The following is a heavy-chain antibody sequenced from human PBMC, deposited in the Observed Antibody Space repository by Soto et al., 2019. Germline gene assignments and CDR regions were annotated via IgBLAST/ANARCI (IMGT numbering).Heavy chain of an antibody. J-gene: IGHJ6*02. CDR1: GFTFSESA. Sequence: GGSLRLSCAASGFTFSESAMHWVRQASGKGLEWVGFIRSKAYGGTTEYAASVKGRFTISRDDSKSIAYLQMNSLKTEDTAVYYCTRDRPPGRDMLTGIYYYYGMDVWGQGTTVTVSS. V-gene: IGHV3-49*04. CDR2: IRSKAYGGTT. CDR3: TRDRPPGRDMLTGIYYYYGMDV. D-gene: IGHD3-9*01.